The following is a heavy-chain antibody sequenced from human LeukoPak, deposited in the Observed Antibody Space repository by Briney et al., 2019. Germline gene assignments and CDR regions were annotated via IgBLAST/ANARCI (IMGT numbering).Heavy chain of an antibody. CDR3: AKALRYYDSSGYLIDY. J-gene: IGHJ4*02. Sequence: PGWSPRLSCAATGFTFSSYRMHWVRQAPAKRLQWVAFIRYDGSNKYYADSVKGRLTISRDNSKNTLYLQMRSLRAEDTAVYYCAKALRYYDSSGYLIDYWGQGTLVTVSS. V-gene: IGHV3-30*02. D-gene: IGHD3-22*01. CDR1: GFTFSSYR. CDR2: IRYDGSNK.